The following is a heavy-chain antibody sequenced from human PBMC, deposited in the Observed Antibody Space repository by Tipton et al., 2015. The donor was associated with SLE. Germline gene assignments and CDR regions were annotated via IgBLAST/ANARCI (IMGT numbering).Heavy chain of an antibody. CDR3: ARGWVTWRGAIVGVDV. D-gene: IGHD2-21*02. Sequence: TLSLTCTVSGVSMSRGSDHWSWIRQSAGKGLEWIGRIYTSGNTNYNPSLKRRVTISVDTAKNQFSLKLTSVTAADTAVYYCARGWVTWRGAIVGVDVWGQGTTVNVSS. V-gene: IGHV4-61*02. CDR1: GVSMSRGSDH. CDR2: IYTSGNT. J-gene: IGHJ6*02.